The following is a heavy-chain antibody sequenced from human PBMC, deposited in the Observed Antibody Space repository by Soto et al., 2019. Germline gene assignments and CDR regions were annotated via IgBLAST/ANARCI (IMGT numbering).Heavy chain of an antibody. CDR3: ARMFGSRFNFDY. J-gene: IGHJ4*02. Sequence: SETLSLTCAVSGGSISSGCYSWSWIRQPPGKGLEWIGYIYHSGSTYYNPSLKIRVTVSVYRSKNQFSLKLSSVTAADTAVYYCARMFGSRFNFDYWGQGTLVTVS. D-gene: IGHD3-16*01. CDR1: GGSISSGCYS. CDR2: IYHSGST. V-gene: IGHV4-30-2*01.